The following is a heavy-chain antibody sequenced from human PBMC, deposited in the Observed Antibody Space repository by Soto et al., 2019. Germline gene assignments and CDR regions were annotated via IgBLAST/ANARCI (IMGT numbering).Heavy chain of an antibody. CDR2: ISDSSSYI. J-gene: IGHJ6*02. CDR1: GFTFSTYS. V-gene: IGHV3-21*01. CDR3: ARYDSSGYYWPYYFYGMDV. D-gene: IGHD3-22*01. Sequence: EVQLVESGGGLVKPGGSLRLSCAASGFTFSTYSMNWVRQAPGKGLEWVSSISDSSSYIYYADSVKGRFTISRDNAKNSPYLQLNSLRAEDTAVYYCARYDSSGYYWPYYFYGMDVWGQGTTVTVSS.